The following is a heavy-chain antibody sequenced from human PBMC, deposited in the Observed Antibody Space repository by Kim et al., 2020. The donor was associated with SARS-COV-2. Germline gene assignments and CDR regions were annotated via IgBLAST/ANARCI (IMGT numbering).Heavy chain of an antibody. CDR3: ARGQLREAQGVDP. Sequence: GGSLRLSCAASGFTFSSYSMNWVRQAPGKGLEWVSSISSSSSYIYYADSVKGRFTISRDNAKNSLYLQMNSLRAEDTAVYYCARGQLREAQGVDPWGQGTLVTVSS. V-gene: IGHV3-21*01. CDR1: GFTFSSYS. CDR2: ISSSSSYI. D-gene: IGHD4-17*01. J-gene: IGHJ5*02.